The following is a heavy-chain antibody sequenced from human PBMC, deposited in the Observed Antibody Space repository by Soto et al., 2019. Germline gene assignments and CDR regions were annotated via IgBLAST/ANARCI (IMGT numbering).Heavy chain of an antibody. CDR2: VYGGGVT. CDR3: ARAKLPDYLSYFRGAFDV. D-gene: IGHD3-10*01. Sequence: EVQLVEAGGGLVQPGGSLRLSCAASGFTVSSNYITWVRQAPGKGLEWVSLVYGGGVTYYSDSVRGRFTISRDISKNTLYLQMNSLRAEDTAVYYCARAKLPDYLSYFRGAFDVWGQGTMVTVSS. CDR1: GFTVSSNY. V-gene: IGHV3-66*01. J-gene: IGHJ3*01.